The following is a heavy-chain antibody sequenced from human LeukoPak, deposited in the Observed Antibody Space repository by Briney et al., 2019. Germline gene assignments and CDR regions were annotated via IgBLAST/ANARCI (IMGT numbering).Heavy chain of an antibody. CDR2: ISGSGGST. J-gene: IGHJ4*02. CDR3: AKLAEYSVFYY. V-gene: IGHV3-23*01. CDR1: RFTLSSYA. Sequence: GGSLRLSCAASRFTLSSYAMSWVRQAPGKGLEWVSAISGSGGSTYYADSVKGRFTISRDNSKNTLYLQMNSLRAEDTAVYYCAKLAEYSVFYYWGQGTLVTVAS. D-gene: IGHD6-6*01.